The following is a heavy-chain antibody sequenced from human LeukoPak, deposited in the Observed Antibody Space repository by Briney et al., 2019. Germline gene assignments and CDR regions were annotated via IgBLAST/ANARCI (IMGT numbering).Heavy chain of an antibody. V-gene: IGHV5-51*01. J-gene: IGHJ4*02. CDR2: IYPGDSDT. CDR1: GYSFTTYW. Sequence: GDSLKISCKGSGYSFTTYWIGWVRQMPGRGLEWMGIIYPGDSDTKYSPSFQGQVTISADRSISTTYLQWSSLKASDTAMYYCARQVAAAARSFDYWGQGTLVTVSS. D-gene: IGHD2-15*01. CDR3: ARQVAAAARSFDY.